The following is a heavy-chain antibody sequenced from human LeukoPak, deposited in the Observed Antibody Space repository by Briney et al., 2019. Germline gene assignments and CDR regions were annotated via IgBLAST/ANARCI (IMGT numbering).Heavy chain of an antibody. CDR2: ISSSSSYI. V-gene: IGHV3-21*01. CDR3: ASTDIVATTGYFDY. Sequence: PGGSLRLSCAASGFTFSSYSMNWVRQAPEKGLEWVSSISSSSSYIYYADSVKGRFTISRDNAKNSLYLQMNSLRAEDTAVYYCASTDIVATTGYFDYWGQGTLVTVSS. D-gene: IGHD5-12*01. CDR1: GFTFSSYS. J-gene: IGHJ4*02.